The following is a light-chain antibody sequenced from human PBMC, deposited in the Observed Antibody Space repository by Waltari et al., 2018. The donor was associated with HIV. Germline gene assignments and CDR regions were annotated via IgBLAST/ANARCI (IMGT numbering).Light chain of an antibody. J-gene: IGKJ1*01. CDR3: HQYGSSPRGT. V-gene: IGKV3-20*01. Sequence: ELVLTQSPGTLSLSPGERATLSCRASQSVSSSYLAWYQQKPGQAPRLLIYGASSRATGIPDRFSGSGSGTDFILTISRLEPEDSAVYYCHQYGSSPRGTFGQGTKVEIK. CDR1: QSVSSSY. CDR2: GAS.